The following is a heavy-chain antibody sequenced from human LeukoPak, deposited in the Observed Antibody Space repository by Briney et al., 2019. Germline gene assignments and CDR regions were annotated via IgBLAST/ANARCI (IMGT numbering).Heavy chain of an antibody. CDR3: AKQWVDC. CDR1: GFPFGNYA. Sequence: GGSLRLSCAASGFPFGNYAMNWVRQAPGEGLEWVSSISESGDKTDYADSVRGRFTISRDNSQNTLYLQMNSLRVEDTALYYCAKQWVDCWGQGTLVTVSS. V-gene: IGHV3-23*01. CDR2: ISESGDKT. J-gene: IGHJ4*02. D-gene: IGHD1-26*01.